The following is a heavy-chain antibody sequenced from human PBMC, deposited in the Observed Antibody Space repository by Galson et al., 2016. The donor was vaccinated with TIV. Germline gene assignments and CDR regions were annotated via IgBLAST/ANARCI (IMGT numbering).Heavy chain of an antibody. Sequence: TLSLTCNVSGGSISNGGYYWSWIRQHPGKGLEWIGNIYYSGSTDYNPSLKSRVAITVDTSKNQFSLSLSSVTAADTAMYYCARWADSGSYYEYFQHWGHGTLGTVSS. CDR2: IYYSGST. D-gene: IGHD1-26*01. CDR1: GGSISNGGYY. CDR3: ARWADSGSYYEYFQH. J-gene: IGHJ1*01. V-gene: IGHV4-31*03.